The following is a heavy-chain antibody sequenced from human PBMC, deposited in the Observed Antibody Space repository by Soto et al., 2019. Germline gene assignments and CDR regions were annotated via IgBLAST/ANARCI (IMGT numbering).Heavy chain of an antibody. J-gene: IGHJ5*02. CDR3: ARDREIRYCSGGSCFNWFDP. Sequence: GSLRLSCAASGFTVSSNYMSWVRQAPGKGLEWVSVIYSGGNTYYADSVKGRFTISRHNSKNTLYLQMNSLRAEDTAVYYCARDREIRYCSGGSCFNWFDPWGQGTLVTVSS. V-gene: IGHV3-53*01. CDR1: GFTVSSNY. D-gene: IGHD2-15*01. CDR2: IYSGGNT.